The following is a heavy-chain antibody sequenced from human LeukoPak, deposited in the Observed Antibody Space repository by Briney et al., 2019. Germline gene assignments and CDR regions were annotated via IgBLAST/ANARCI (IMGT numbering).Heavy chain of an antibody. D-gene: IGHD3-22*01. V-gene: IGHV3-21*01. Sequence: GGSLRLSCAASGFTFSSYNMNWVRQAPGKGLEWVSSISSSSSYIYYADSVKGRFTISRDNAKNSLYLQMNSLRAENTAVYYCARDDYYDSSGLDYWGQGTLVTVSS. CDR1: GFTFSSYN. CDR2: ISSSSSYI. J-gene: IGHJ4*02. CDR3: ARDDYYDSSGLDY.